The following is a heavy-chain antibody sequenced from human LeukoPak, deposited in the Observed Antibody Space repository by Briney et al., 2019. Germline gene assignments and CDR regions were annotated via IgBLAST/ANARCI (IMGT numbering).Heavy chain of an antibody. Sequence: GGSLRLSCAASGLTFSSYWMSWVLQAPGKGLEWVASIKNDGSDKYYVDSVKGRFTISRDNAKNSLYLQMNSLRAEDTAVYYCELVYPGTRPFDSWGQGTLVTVSS. J-gene: IGHJ4*01. D-gene: IGHD2-2*01. CDR2: IKNDGSDK. CDR3: ELVYPGTRPFDS. CDR1: GLTFSSYW. V-gene: IGHV3-7*01.